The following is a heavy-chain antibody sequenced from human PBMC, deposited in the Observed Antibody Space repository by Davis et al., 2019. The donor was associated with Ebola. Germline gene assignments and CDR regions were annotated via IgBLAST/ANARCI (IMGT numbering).Heavy chain of an antibody. Sequence: GESLKISCAASGFTLSSYWMSWVRQAPGKGLEWVANIKQDGSEKYYVDSVKGRFTFSRDNAKNSLYLQMNSLRAEDTAVYYCARGGGLVWGQGTMVTVSS. CDR2: IKQDGSEK. CDR3: ARGGGLV. CDR1: GFTLSSYW. J-gene: IGHJ3*01. V-gene: IGHV3-7*01. D-gene: IGHD3-16*01.